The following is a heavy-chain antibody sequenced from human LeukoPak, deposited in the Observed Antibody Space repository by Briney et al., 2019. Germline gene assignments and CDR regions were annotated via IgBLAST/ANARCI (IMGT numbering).Heavy chain of an antibody. J-gene: IGHJ3*02. D-gene: IGHD5-12*01. CDR1: GFSFRDYE. V-gene: IGHV3-21*01. Sequence: GGSLRLSCAASGFSFRDYELTWVRQAPGKGLEWVSSVSSSSSYIYYADSVKGRFTISRDNAKNSLYLQMNSLRAEDTAVYYCARVMGREYSGYDSDAFDIWGQGTMVTVSS. CDR3: ARVMGREYSGYDSDAFDI. CDR2: VSSSSSYI.